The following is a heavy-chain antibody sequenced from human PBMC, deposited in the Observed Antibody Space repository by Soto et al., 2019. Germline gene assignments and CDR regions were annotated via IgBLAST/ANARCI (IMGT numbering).Heavy chain of an antibody. CDR3: ARGVTTVTTIDY. J-gene: IGHJ4*02. D-gene: IGHD4-17*01. Sequence: QLQLQESGSGLVKPSQTLSLTCAVSGGSISSGGYSWSWIRQPPGKGLEWIGYSYHSGSTYYNPSLKSRVTISVDRSKNQFSLKLSSVTAADTAVYYCARGVTTVTTIDYWGQGTLVTVSS. CDR2: SYHSGST. CDR1: GGSISSGGYS. V-gene: IGHV4-30-2*01.